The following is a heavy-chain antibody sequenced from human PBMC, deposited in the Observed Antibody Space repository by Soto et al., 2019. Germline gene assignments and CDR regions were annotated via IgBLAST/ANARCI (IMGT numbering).Heavy chain of an antibody. V-gene: IGHV4-59*07. CDR2: IYYSGST. CDR3: ARISGWYPDY. J-gene: IGHJ4*02. CDR1: VGFIRSSY. D-gene: IGHD6-19*01. Sequence: LATLSLTCTVSVGFIRSSYRGWIRQPPGKGLEWIGYIYYSGSTNYNPSLKSRVTISVDTSKNQFSLKMSSVTAADTAVYYCARISGWYPDYWGQGTLVTVS.